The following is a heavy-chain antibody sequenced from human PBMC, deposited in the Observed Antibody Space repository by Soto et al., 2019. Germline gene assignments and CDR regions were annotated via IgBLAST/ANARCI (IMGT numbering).Heavy chain of an antibody. CDR2: IYYSGST. V-gene: IGHV4-30-4*01. D-gene: IGHD3-3*01. J-gene: IGHJ4*02. CDR1: GGKSGGGDDY. Sequence: TDAGGKSGGGDDYRSRNRQPPGKGLEWIGYIYYSGSTYYNPSLKSRVTISVDTSKNQFSLKLSSVTAADTAVYFCARFRGTIFDLLGQRTLVTGSS. CDR3: ARFRGTIFDL.